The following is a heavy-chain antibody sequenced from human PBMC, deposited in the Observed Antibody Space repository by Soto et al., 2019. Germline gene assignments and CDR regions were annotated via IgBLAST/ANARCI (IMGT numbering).Heavy chain of an antibody. Sequence: QVQVVESGGGVVQPGRSLRLSCAASGFTFSRYAIHWVRQAPGKGLEWVAVISRDGTNKYYVDSVKGRFTISRDNSRNTLYLQMNSLRREAAAVYYCARSRSGAVAAPFDFWGQGTLVTVSS. D-gene: IGHD3-10*01. CDR3: ARSRSGAVAAPFDF. V-gene: IGHV3-30*04. CDR2: ISRDGTNK. J-gene: IGHJ4*02. CDR1: GFTFSRYA.